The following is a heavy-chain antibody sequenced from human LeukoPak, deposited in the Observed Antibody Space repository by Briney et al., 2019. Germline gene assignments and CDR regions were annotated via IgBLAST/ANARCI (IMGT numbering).Heavy chain of an antibody. CDR2: ISAYNGNT. CDR3: ARAHGIRNFDY. CDR1: GGTFSSYA. V-gene: IGHV1-18*01. J-gene: IGHJ4*02. Sequence: ASVKVSCKASGGTFSSYAISWVRQAPGQGLEWMGWISAYNGNTNYAQKLQGRVTMTTDTSTSTAYMELRSLRSDDTAVYYCARAHGIRNFDYWGQGTLVTVSS. D-gene: IGHD1-14*01.